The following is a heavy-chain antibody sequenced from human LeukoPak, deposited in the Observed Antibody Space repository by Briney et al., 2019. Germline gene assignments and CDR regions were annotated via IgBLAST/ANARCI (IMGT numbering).Heavy chain of an antibody. V-gene: IGHV1-69*13. J-gene: IGHJ3*02. CDR2: IIPIFGTA. Sequence: SVKVSCKASGGTFSSYAISWVRQAPGQGLEWMGGIIPIFGTANYAQKFQGRVTITADESTSTAYMELSSLRSEDTAVYYCARISGGYSDAFDIWGQGTMVTVSS. CDR1: GGTFSSYA. CDR3: ARISGGYSDAFDI. D-gene: IGHD1-26*01.